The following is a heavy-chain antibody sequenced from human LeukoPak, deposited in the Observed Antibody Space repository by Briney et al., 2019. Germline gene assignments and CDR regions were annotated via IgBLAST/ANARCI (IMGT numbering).Heavy chain of an antibody. CDR1: GFTFSSYN. Sequence: GGSLRLSCAASGFTFSSYNMNWVRQAPGKGLEWVSSISSSSSYIYYADSVKGRFTISRDNAKNSLYLQMNSLKAEDTALYYCARGLHAGDYWGQATLVTVSS. CDR3: ARGLHAGDY. CDR2: ISSSSSYI. V-gene: IGHV3-21*01. J-gene: IGHJ4*02.